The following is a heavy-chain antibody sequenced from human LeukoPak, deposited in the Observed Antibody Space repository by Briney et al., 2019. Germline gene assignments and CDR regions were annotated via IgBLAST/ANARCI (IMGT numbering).Heavy chain of an antibody. CDR1: GFTFSSYG. CDR2: IWYDGSNK. Sequence: GGSLRLSCAASGFTFSSYGMHWVRQAPGKGLEWVAVIWYDGSNKYYADSVKGRFTISRDNSKNTLYLQMNSLRAEDTAVYYCAKDILGLGSSGYYSRPGSYWGQGTLVAVSS. J-gene: IGHJ4*02. D-gene: IGHD3-22*01. V-gene: IGHV3-33*06. CDR3: AKDILGLGSSGYYSRPGSY.